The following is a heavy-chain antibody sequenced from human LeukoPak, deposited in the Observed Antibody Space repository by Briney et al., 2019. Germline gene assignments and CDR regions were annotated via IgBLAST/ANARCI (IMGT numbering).Heavy chain of an antibody. J-gene: IGHJ6*03. V-gene: IGHV3-20*04. CDR3: ARCSSWYGYYYYMDV. Sequence: GGSLRLSCAASGFTFDDYGMSWVRQAPGKGLEWVSGINWNGGSTGYADSVKGRFTISRDNAKNSLYLQMNSLRAEDTALYYFARCSSWYGYYYYMDVWGKGTTVTVSS. D-gene: IGHD6-13*01. CDR1: GFTFDDYG. CDR2: INWNGGST.